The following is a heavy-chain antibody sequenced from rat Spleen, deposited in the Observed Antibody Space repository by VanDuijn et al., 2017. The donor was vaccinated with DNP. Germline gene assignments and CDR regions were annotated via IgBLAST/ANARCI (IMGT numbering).Heavy chain of an antibody. V-gene: IGHV5-58*01. CDR3: AKDQHWYAMDA. Sequence: EVQLVETGGGLVQPGRSLKLSCVASGFTLSNYWMFWIRQAPGKGLEWVASISADGSSTSYTDSVKGRFTISRDNVENTVYLQINSLRSADTATYYCAKDQHWYAMDAWGQGTSVTVSS. J-gene: IGHJ4*01. CDR2: ISADGSST. CDR1: GFTLSNYW.